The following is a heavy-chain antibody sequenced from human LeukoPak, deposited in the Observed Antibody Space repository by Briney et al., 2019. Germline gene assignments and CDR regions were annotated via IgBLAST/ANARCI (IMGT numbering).Heavy chain of an antibody. CDR2: INHSGST. V-gene: IGHV4-34*01. J-gene: IGHJ6*02. CDR1: GVSFSGYY. CDR3: AREDEPYYYYGMDV. Sequence: SETLSLTCAVYGVSFSGYYWSWIRQPPGKGLEWIGEINHSGSTNYNPSLKSRVTISVDTSKNQSSLKLSSVTAADTAVYYCAREDEPYYYYGMDVWGQGTTVTVSS.